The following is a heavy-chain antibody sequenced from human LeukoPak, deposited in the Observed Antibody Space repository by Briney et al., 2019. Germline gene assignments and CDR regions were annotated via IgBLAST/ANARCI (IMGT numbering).Heavy chain of an antibody. CDR2: IGLSGSPL. CDR3: ARKDFSSGSFSY. D-gene: IGHD3-22*01. V-gene: IGHV3-11*04. Sequence: VRPGGSLRLSCAVSGFPFSRFYMSWIRQAPGKVLEWISYIGLSGSPLDYADSVKGRFTISRDNAKNSLYLDMNSLRAEDTAVYYCARKDFSSGSFSYWGQGTLVTVSS. J-gene: IGHJ4*02. CDR1: GFPFSRFY.